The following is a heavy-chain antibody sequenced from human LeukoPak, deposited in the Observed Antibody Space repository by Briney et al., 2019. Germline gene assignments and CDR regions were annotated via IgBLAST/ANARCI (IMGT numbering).Heavy chain of an antibody. J-gene: IGHJ4*02. V-gene: IGHV3-23*01. CDR1: GFTFGSSA. Sequence: GGSLRLSCAASGFTFGSSAMSWVRQAPGKGLEWISGISGSGASTYYADSVKGRFTISRDDSRNTLYLQMNSLRGDDTAVYYCAKDVGKWESLHFFDYWGQGTLVTVSS. CDR3: AKDVGKWESLHFFDY. CDR2: ISGSGAST. D-gene: IGHD1-26*01.